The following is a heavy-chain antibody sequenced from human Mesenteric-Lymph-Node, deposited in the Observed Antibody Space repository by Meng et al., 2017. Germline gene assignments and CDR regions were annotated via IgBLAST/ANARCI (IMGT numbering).Heavy chain of an antibody. D-gene: IGHD6-19*01. Sequence: SVKVSCKASGATFSSYAIIWVRHAPGQGLEWMGGIIPIIGTANYAEKFQGRVTITTAESTSTAYMELSSMRSEDTAVYYCARVRGSGWSYFDYWGQGTLVTVSS. J-gene: IGHJ4*02. CDR1: GATFSSYA. CDR3: ARVRGSGWSYFDY. CDR2: IIPIIGTA. V-gene: IGHV1-69*05.